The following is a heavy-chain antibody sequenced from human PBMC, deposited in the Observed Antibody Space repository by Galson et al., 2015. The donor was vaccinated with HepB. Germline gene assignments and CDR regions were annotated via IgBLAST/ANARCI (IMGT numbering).Heavy chain of an antibody. CDR3: ARVFSYSSGWYGGLVMDV. J-gene: IGHJ6*02. V-gene: IGHV3-48*03. CDR1: GFTFSSYE. Sequence: SLRLSCAASGFTFSSYEMNWVRQAPGKGLEWVSYISSSGSTIYYADSVKGRFTISRDNAKNSLYLQMNSLRAEDTAVYYCARVFSYSSGWYGGLVMDVWGQGTTVTVSS. CDR2: ISSSGSTI. D-gene: IGHD6-19*01.